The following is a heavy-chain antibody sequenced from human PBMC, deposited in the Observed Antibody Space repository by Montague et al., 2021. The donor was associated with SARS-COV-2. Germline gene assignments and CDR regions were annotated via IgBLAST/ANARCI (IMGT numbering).Heavy chain of an antibody. CDR3: ARVGRQQLVRLSGMDV. J-gene: IGHJ6*02. Sequence: SDILSLTCTVSGGSISSSSHYWGWIRQPPGKGLEWIGSIYYSGSTYYNPSLKSRVTISVDTSKNQFSLKLSSVTAADTAVYYCARVGRQQLVRLSGMDVWGQGTTVTVSS. CDR2: IYYSGST. CDR1: GGSISSSSHY. D-gene: IGHD6-13*01. V-gene: IGHV4-39*07.